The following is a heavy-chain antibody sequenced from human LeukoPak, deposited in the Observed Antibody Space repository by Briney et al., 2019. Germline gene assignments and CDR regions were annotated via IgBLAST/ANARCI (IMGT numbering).Heavy chain of an antibody. CDR2: ISAYNGNT. J-gene: IGHJ4*02. Sequence: ASVKVSCKASGYTFTSYGISWVRQAPGQGIEWMGWISAYNGNTNYAQKLQGRVTMTTDTSTSTAYMELRSLRSDDTAVYYCAREESYDSSGYPIDYWGQGTLVTVSS. D-gene: IGHD3-22*01. V-gene: IGHV1-18*01. CDR1: GYTFTSYG. CDR3: AREESYDSSGYPIDY.